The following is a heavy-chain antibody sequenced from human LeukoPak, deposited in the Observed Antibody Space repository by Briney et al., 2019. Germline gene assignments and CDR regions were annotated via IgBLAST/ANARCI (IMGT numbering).Heavy chain of an antibody. V-gene: IGHV1-18*04. D-gene: IGHD3-10*01. CDR3: ARDDVVRGVITYYYGMDV. CDR2: ISAYNGNT. Sequence: ASVKVSCKASGYTFTSYGISWVRQAPGQGLEWMGWISAYNGNTNYAQKLQGRVTMTTDTSTSTAYMELRSLRSDDTAVYYCARDDVVRGVITYYYGMDVWGKGTTVTVSS. J-gene: IGHJ6*04. CDR1: GYTFTSYG.